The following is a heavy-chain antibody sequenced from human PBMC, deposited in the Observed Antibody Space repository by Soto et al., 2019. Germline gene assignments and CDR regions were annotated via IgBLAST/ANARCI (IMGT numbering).Heavy chain of an antibody. D-gene: IGHD3-10*01. CDR1: GFTFSNYW. J-gene: IGHJ6*04. V-gene: IGHV3-74*01. CDR3: ARVGFDYGTGRMDV. Sequence: EVQLVASACGLLQPWGSLTLSCTASGFTFSNYWMHWVRQAPGKGLVWVSRTKSDGSGTSYTDSVKGRFTIATDNAYNTLYLQMSNLRAEDTAVYYCARVGFDYGTGRMDVWGTGTTVIVAS. CDR2: TKSDGSGT.